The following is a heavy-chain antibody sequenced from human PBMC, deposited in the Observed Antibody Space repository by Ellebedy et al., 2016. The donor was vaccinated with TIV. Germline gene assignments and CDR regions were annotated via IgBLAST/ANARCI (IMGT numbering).Heavy chain of an antibody. V-gene: IGHV1-46*01. CDR2: INPSGGST. CDR1: GYTFSGYY. D-gene: IGHD6-13*01. J-gene: IGHJ6*02. Sequence: ASVKVSCKASGYTFSGYYMHWVRQAPGRGLEWMGIINPSGGSTSYAQKFQGRVTMTRDTSTSTVYMELSSLRSEDTAVYYCARLSIAAAGTEVYGMDVWGQGTTVTVSS. CDR3: ARLSIAAAGTEVYGMDV.